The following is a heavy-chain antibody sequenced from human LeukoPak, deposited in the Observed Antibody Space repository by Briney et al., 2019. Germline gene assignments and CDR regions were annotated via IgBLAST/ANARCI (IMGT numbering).Heavy chain of an antibody. D-gene: IGHD2-2*01. CDR2: IYTSGST. V-gene: IGHV4-4*09. Sequence: PSETLSLTCTVSGGSISSYYRSWIRQPPGKGLEWIGYIYTSGSTNYNPSLKSRVTISVDTSKNQFSLKLSSVTAADTAVYYCARQYCSSTSCYNDYWGQGTLVTVSS. J-gene: IGHJ4*02. CDR3: ARQYCSSTSCYNDY. CDR1: GGSISSYY.